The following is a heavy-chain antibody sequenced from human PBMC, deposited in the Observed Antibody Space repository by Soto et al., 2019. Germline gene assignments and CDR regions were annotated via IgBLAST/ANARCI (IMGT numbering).Heavy chain of an antibody. CDR1: GFTFNTGW. Sequence: GGSLRLSCATSGFTFNTGWMTWVRQAPGMGLEWVANINRDGSEKDYLDSVKGRFTLSRDNAKSSVFLLIDSLRDEDTAVYYCARGGYTSSNYWLFWGQGTLVTVSS. CDR2: INRDGSEK. D-gene: IGHD6-13*01. J-gene: IGHJ4*02. CDR3: ARGGYTSSNYWLF. V-gene: IGHV3-7*01.